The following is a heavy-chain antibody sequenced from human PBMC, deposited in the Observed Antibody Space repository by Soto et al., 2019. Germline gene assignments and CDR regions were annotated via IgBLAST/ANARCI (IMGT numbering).Heavy chain of an antibody. D-gene: IGHD3-9*01. J-gene: IGHJ2*01. CDR3: ARDPGLPGRYWYLDL. CDR1: GYKFTDYY. CDR2: VNPKRGGA. V-gene: IGHV1-2*04. Sequence: QVVLVQSGAEVKKPGDSVKVSCKSSGYKFTDYYLHWVRQAPGQGPAWMGWVNPKRGGAVCAQKFQGCVTMTRDTATTTAYLEVNRLKPDDTAVYFCARDPGLPGRYWYLDLWGRGTLVPVSS.